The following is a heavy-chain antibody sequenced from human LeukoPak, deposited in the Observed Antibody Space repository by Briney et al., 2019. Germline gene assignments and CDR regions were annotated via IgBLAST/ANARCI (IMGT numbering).Heavy chain of an antibody. J-gene: IGHJ4*02. CDR2: IDPSDSYT. D-gene: IGHD3-10*01. CDR3: ARHKYYGSGSPADFDY. V-gene: IGHV5-10-1*01. Sequence: GESLKISCKGSGYSFTSYWISWVRQMPGKGLEWMGRIDPSDSYTNYSPSFQGHVTISADKSISTAYLQWSGLKASDTAMYYCARHKYYGSGSPADFDYWGQGTLVTVSS. CDR1: GYSFTSYW.